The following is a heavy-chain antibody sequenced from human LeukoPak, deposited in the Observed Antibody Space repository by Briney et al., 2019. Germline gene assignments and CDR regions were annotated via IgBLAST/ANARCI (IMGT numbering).Heavy chain of an antibody. Sequence: GSLRLTCAASGFSVSNKYMSWVRQAPGKGLEWVSVIYTGGDTYYADSVRGRFTISRDNSKNTVNLQMNSLRAEDTALYYCAGGQMFTSGGFDDWGQGTLVTVSS. CDR1: GFSVSNKY. CDR2: IYTGGDT. CDR3: AGGQMFTSGGFDD. D-gene: IGHD6-19*01. V-gene: IGHV3-53*01. J-gene: IGHJ4*02.